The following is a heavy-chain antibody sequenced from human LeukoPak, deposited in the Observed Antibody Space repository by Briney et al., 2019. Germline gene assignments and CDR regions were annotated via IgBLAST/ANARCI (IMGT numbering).Heavy chain of an antibody. CDR1: GGSFSGYY. D-gene: IGHD3-22*01. Sequence: PSETPSLTCAVYGGSFSGYYWSWIRQPPGKGLEWIGEINHSGSTNYNPSLKSRVTISVDTSKNQFSLKLSSVTAADTAVYYCARADYDSSGAYYYYYYMDVWGKGTTVTVSS. CDR3: ARADYDSSGAYYYYYYMDV. V-gene: IGHV4-34*01. J-gene: IGHJ6*03. CDR2: INHSGST.